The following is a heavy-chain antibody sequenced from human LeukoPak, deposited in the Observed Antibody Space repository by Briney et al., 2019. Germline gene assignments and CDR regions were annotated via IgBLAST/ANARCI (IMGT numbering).Heavy chain of an antibody. D-gene: IGHD3-10*01. CDR1: GNTFTSYD. CDR2: MNPNSGNT. CDR3: ARGNYYGSGSSSHYYMDV. V-gene: IGHV1-8*03. Sequence: ASVKVSCKASGNTFTSYDINWVRQATGQGLEWMGWMNPNSGNTGYAQKFQGRVTITRNTSISTAYMELSSLRSEDTAVYNCARGNYYGSGSSSHYYMDVWGKGTTVTVSS. J-gene: IGHJ6*03.